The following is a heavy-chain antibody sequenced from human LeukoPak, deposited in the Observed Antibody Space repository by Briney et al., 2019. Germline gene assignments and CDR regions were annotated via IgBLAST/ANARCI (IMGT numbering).Heavy chain of an antibody. J-gene: IGHJ4*02. Sequence: PSETLSLTCTVSGGSISSSNWWSWVRQPPGKGLEWIGEVYHSGNTNYNPSLKSRVTISVDTSKNQFSLKLSSVTAADTAVYYCARDWMVRGVLDYWGQGTLVTVSS. CDR2: VYHSGNT. CDR1: GGSISSSNW. CDR3: ARDWMVRGVLDY. V-gene: IGHV4-4*02. D-gene: IGHD3-10*01.